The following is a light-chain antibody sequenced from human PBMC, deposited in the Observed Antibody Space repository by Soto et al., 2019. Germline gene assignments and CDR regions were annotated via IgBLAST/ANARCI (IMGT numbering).Light chain of an antibody. CDR2: AAS. V-gene: IGKV1-39*01. CDR3: QQNYSTPPIT. Sequence: DSQITQCPPSLSASLCARVTITCRASQNIANYLDWYQQKPGKAPKVLIYAASRLQSGVPSRFSRSGSGTDFTLTISSLQPEDFAIYYCQQNYSTPPITFGQGTRLEIK. J-gene: IGKJ5*01. CDR1: QNIANY.